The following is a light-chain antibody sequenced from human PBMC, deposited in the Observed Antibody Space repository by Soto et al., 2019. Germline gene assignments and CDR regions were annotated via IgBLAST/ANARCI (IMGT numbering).Light chain of an antibody. CDR3: QQYGSSPT. Sequence: EIVWTQSPGTLSLSPGERATLSCRASQSLTSDYLAWYQQKPGQTPRLLIHGASSRATGIPDRFSGSGSGTDFTLTISRLEPEDFAVYYCQQYGSSPTFGQGTKVDIK. CDR2: GAS. CDR1: QSLTSDY. V-gene: IGKV3-20*01. J-gene: IGKJ1*01.